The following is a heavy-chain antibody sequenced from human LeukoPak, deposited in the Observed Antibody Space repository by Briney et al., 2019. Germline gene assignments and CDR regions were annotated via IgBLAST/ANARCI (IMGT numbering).Heavy chain of an antibody. CDR2: ISSSSSYI. J-gene: IGHJ4*02. Sequence: PGGSLRLSCAASGFTFSSYSMNWVRQAPGKGLEWVSSISSSSSYIYYADSVKGRFTISRGNAKNSLYLQMNSLRAEDTAVYYCARDRGLVVVPAAMPFDYWGQGTLVTVSS. D-gene: IGHD2-2*01. CDR1: GFTFSSYS. CDR3: ARDRGLVVVPAAMPFDY. V-gene: IGHV3-21*01.